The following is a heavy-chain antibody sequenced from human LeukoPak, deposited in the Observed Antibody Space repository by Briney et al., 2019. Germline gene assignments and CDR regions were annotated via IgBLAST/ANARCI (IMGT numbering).Heavy chain of an antibody. J-gene: IGHJ4*02. D-gene: IGHD6-13*01. V-gene: IGHV3-48*04. CDR1: GFTFSSYS. CDR3: GREGYSPY. CDR2: ISSSSSTI. Sequence: GGSLRLSCAASGFTFSSYSMNWVRQAPGKGLEWVSYISSSSSTIYYADSVKGRFTISRENAKNSLYLKVNSLRAEDTAVYYCGREGYSPYWGQGTMVTVSS.